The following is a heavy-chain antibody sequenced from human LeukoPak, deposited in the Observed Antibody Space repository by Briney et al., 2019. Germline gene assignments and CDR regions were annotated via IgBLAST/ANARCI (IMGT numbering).Heavy chain of an antibody. V-gene: IGHV3-21*01. CDR1: GFTFSSYS. D-gene: IGHD2-15*01. CDR2: ISSSSSYI. CDR3: VRDQDKDYYYMDV. J-gene: IGHJ6*03. Sequence: GGSLRLSCAASGFTFSSYSMNWVRQAPGKGLEWVSSISSSSSYIYYADSVKGRFTISRDNAKNSLYLQMNSLRAEDTAVYYCVRDQDKDYYYMDVWGKGTTVTVSS.